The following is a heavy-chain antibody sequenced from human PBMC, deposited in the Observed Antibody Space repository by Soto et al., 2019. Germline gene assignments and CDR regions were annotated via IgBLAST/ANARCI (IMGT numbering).Heavy chain of an antibody. Sequence: EVQLVESGGGLVQPGRSLRLSCAASGFTFDDYAMHWVRQAPWKGLEWVSGISWNSGSIGYADSVKGRFTISRDNAKNSLYLQMNSLRAEDTALYYCAKDINLKRQWLVGWFDPWGQGTLVTVSS. V-gene: IGHV3-9*01. CDR2: ISWNSGSI. D-gene: IGHD6-19*01. CDR3: AKDINLKRQWLVGWFDP. J-gene: IGHJ5*02. CDR1: GFTFDDYA.